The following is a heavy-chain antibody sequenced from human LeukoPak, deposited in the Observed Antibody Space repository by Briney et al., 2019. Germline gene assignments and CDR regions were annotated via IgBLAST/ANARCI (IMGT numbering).Heavy chain of an antibody. CDR2: IIPIFGTA. V-gene: IGHV1-69*05. D-gene: IGHD3-22*01. CDR3: ARGYDSSGYSLWYFDY. CDR1: GGTFSSYA. J-gene: IGHJ4*02. Sequence: SVKVSCKASGGTFSSYAISWVRQAPGQGLEWMGRIIPIFGTANYEQKFQGRVTITTDESTSTAYMELSSLRSEDTAVYYCARGYDSSGYSLWYFDYWGQGTLVTVSS.